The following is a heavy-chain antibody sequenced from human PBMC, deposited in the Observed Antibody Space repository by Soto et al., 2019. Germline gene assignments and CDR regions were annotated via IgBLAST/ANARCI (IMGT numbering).Heavy chain of an antibody. Sequence: SETLSLTCTVSGGSISSSSYYWGWIRQPPGKGLEWIGSIYYSGSTYYNPSLKSRVTISVDTSKNQFSLKLSSVTAADTAVYYCASTYINFAIAVAGTIDYWGQGTLVTVSS. CDR3: ASTYINFAIAVAGTIDY. D-gene: IGHD6-19*01. CDR2: IYYSGST. CDR1: GGSISSSSYY. V-gene: IGHV4-39*01. J-gene: IGHJ4*02.